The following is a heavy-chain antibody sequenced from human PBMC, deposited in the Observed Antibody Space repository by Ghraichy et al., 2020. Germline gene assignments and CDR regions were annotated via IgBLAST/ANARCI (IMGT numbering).Heavy chain of an antibody. V-gene: IGHV1-24*01. CDR3: ATGGRLLWFGVEVFDT. Sequence: ASVKVSCKVSGYTFTNLSIHWVRQAPGQGLEWMGGFDPDDGETNYAQKFQGRVTMTEDTSTDTAYMELSSLISEDTAVYYCATGGRLLWFGVEVFDTGGKGTMVTVSS. CDR2: FDPDDGET. CDR1: GYTFTNLS. J-gene: IGHJ3*02. D-gene: IGHD3-10*01.